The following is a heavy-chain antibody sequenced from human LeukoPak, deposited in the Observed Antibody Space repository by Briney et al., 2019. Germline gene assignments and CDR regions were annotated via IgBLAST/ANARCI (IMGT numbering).Heavy chain of an antibody. Sequence: SETLSLTCTVSGGSISSGGYYWSWIRQHPGKGLEWIGYIYYSGSTYYNPSLQSRVTISVDTSKNQFSRKLSSVTAADTAVYYCAREKSIDPIIDYWGQGTPVTVSP. CDR1: GGSISSGGYY. V-gene: IGHV4-31*03. J-gene: IGHJ4*02. CDR2: IYYSGST. CDR3: AREKSIDPIIDY.